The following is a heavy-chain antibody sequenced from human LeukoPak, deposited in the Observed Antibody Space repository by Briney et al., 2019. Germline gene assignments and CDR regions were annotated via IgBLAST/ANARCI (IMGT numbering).Heavy chain of an antibody. CDR3: ARGTGYYDSSGNYY. D-gene: IGHD3-22*01. Sequence: ASVKVSCKASGYIFTGYYMHWVRQAPGQGLEWMGWINPNSGGTNYAQKFQGRVTMTRNTSISTAYMELSSLRSEDTAVYYCARGTGYYDSSGNYYWGQGTLVTVSS. V-gene: IGHV1-2*02. J-gene: IGHJ4*02. CDR1: GYIFTGYY. CDR2: INPNSGGT.